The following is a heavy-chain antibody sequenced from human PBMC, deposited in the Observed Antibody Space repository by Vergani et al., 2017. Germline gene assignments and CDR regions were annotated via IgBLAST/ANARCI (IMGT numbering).Heavy chain of an antibody. V-gene: IGHV4-39*02. Sequence: QVQLQESGPGLVKPSETLSLTCTVSGDSISSRNCYWGWIRQPPGKGLEWIGSLFYGATAYYNPSLESRVIISIVTSKNQFSLRLSSVTAADTAVYYCARDRVDIVATTTYYYYYYGMDVWGQGTTVTVSS. CDR1: GDSISSRNCY. CDR2: LFYGATA. J-gene: IGHJ6*02. D-gene: IGHD5-12*01. CDR3: ARDRVDIVATTTYYYYYYGMDV.